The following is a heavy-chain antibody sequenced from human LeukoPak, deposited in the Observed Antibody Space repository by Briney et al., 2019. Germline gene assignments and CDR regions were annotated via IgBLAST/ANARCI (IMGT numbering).Heavy chain of an antibody. D-gene: IGHD5-18*01. CDR2: IYHSGST. CDR3: ARERSTAMVPSYYMDV. V-gene: IGHV4-38-2*02. CDR1: GGSISSYY. Sequence: PSETLSLTCTVSGGSISSYYWGWIRQPPGKGLEWIGSIYHSGSTYYNPSLKSRVTISVDTSKNQFSLKLSSVTAADTAVYYCARERSTAMVPSYYMDVWGKGTTVTVSS. J-gene: IGHJ6*03.